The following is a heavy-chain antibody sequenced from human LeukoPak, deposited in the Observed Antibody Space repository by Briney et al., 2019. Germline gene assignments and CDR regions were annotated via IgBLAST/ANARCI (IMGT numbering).Heavy chain of an antibody. J-gene: IGHJ3*02. CDR2: INPSGGST. CDR3: ARERSCSSTSCFDAFDI. Sequence: ASVKVSCKASGYTFTSYYMHWVRQAPGQGLEWMGIINPSGGSTSYAQKFQGRVTMTRDTSTSTVYMELSSLRSEDTAAYYCARERSCSSTSCFDAFDIWGQGTMVTVSS. CDR1: GYTFTSYY. D-gene: IGHD2-2*01. V-gene: IGHV1-46*01.